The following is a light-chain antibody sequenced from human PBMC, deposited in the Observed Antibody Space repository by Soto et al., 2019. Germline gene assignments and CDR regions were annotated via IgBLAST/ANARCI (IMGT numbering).Light chain of an antibody. Sequence: QSVLTQPPSVSGAPGQRVPISCTGSSSNIGAGYDVHWYQQLPGTAPKLLIYGNSNRPSGVPDRFSGSKSGTSASLAITGLQAEDEADYYCQSYDSSPHVVFGGGTKLTVL. CDR1: SSNIGAGYD. CDR3: QSYDSSPHVV. J-gene: IGLJ2*01. V-gene: IGLV1-40*01. CDR2: GNS.